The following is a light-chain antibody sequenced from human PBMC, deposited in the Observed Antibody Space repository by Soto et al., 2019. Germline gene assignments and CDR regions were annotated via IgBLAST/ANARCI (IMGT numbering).Light chain of an antibody. V-gene: IGLV2-18*02. Sequence: QSVLTQPPSVSGSPGQSVTISCTGTSSDVGKYDRVSWYQQPPGTAPKLIIYEVTNRPSGVPARFSGSKSGNTASLTNFGLQAEDEADYSCSSYTTTSRFVFGAGTKVTVL. J-gene: IGLJ1*01. CDR3: SSYTTTSRFV. CDR2: EVT. CDR1: SSDVGKYDR.